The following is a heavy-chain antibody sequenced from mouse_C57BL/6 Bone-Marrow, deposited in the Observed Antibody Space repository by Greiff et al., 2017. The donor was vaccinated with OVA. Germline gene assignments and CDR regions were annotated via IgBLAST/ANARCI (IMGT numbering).Heavy chain of an antibody. CDR3: ARGVVAPFDY. CDR2: IYPGDGDT. CDR1: GYAFSRYW. J-gene: IGHJ2*01. V-gene: IGHV1-80*01. Sequence: QVQLQQSGAELVKPGASVKISCKASGYAFSRYWMNWVKQRPGKGLEWIGQIYPGDGDTNYNGKFKGKATLTADKSSSTAYMQLRSLTSEDSAVYFCARGVVAPFDYWGQGTTRTVSS. D-gene: IGHD1-1*01.